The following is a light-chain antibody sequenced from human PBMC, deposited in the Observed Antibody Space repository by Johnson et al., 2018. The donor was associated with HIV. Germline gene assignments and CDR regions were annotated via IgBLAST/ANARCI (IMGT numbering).Light chain of an antibody. V-gene: IGLV1-44*01. CDR2: RND. J-gene: IGLJ1*01. CDR3: GTWDSRLNVYL. Sequence: QSVLTQPPSASGTPGQRVTISCSGSSSNIGTNSVNWYHHLPGTAPKLLIYRNDQRPSGVPDRFSGSKSGTSASLAISGLRADDEADYYCGTWDSRLNVYLFGPGTKVTVL. CDR1: SSNIGTNS.